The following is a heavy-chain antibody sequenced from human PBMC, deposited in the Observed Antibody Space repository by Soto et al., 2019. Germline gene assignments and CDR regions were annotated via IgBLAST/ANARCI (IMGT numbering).Heavy chain of an antibody. J-gene: IGHJ4*02. D-gene: IGHD3-3*01. CDR3: TGTIIADYDFWSGYSPLDY. Sequence: GGSLRLSCTASGFTFGDYAMSWFRQAPGKGLEWVGFIRSKAYGGTTEYAAFVKGRFTISRDDSKSIAYLQMNSLKTEDTAVYYCTGTIIADYDFWSGYSPLDYWGQGTLVTVSS. CDR1: GFTFGDYA. CDR2: IRSKAYGGTT. V-gene: IGHV3-49*03.